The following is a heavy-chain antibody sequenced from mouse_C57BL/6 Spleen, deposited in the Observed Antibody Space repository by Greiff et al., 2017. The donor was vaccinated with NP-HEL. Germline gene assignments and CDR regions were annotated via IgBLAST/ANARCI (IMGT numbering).Heavy chain of an antibody. CDR2: IHPNSGST. CDR3: ARPGSSGYDYAMDY. D-gene: IGHD3-2*02. V-gene: IGHV1-64*01. Sequence: QVQLQQPGAELVKPGASVKLSCKASGYTFTSYWMHWVKQRPGQGLEWIGMIHPNSGSTNYNEKFKSKATLTVDKSSSTAYMQLSSLTSEDSAVYYCARPGSSGYDYAMDYWGQGTSVTVSS. J-gene: IGHJ4*01. CDR1: GYTFTSYW.